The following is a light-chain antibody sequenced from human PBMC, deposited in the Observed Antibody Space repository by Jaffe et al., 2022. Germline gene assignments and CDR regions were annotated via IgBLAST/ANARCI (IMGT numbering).Light chain of an antibody. J-gene: IGKJ1*01. V-gene: IGKV3-15*01. CDR2: GAS. CDR1: QSVSSN. CDR3: QQYNNWPPWT. Sequence: ERVMTQSPATLSVSPGERATLSCRASQSVSSNLAWYQQKPGQAPRLLIYGASTRATGIPARFSGSGSGTEFTLTISSLQSEDFAVYYCQQYNNWPPWTFGQGTKVEIK.